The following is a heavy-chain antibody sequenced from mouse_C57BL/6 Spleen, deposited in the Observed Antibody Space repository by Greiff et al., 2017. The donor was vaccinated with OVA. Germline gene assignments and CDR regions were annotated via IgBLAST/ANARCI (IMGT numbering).Heavy chain of an antibody. V-gene: IGHV1-64*01. J-gene: IGHJ2*01. Sequence: VQLQQPGAELVKPGASVKLSCKASGYTFTSYWMHWVKQRPGQGLEWIGMIHPNSGSTNYNEKFKSKATLTVDKSSSTAYMQLSSLTSEDSAVYYCARRGVWDYFDYWGQGTTLTVSS. CDR3: ARRGVWDYFDY. D-gene: IGHD4-1*01. CDR1: GYTFTSYW. CDR2: IHPNSGST.